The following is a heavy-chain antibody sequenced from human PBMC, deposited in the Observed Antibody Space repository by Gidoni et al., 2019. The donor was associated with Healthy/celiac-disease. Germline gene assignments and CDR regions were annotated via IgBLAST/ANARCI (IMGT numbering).Heavy chain of an antibody. D-gene: IGHD4-17*01. J-gene: IGHJ4*02. CDR1: GHTFGDYA. Sequence: EVQMVESGGGLVQPGRSLRLSGPATGHTFGDYAMSWFRQAPGKGLEWVGGIRSKAYGGTTEYSASVKVRFTISRDDSKSIAYLRMNSLKTEDTSVYYCTIDPTYGDYVALGFDYWGQGTLVTVSS. CDR2: IRSKAYGGTT. V-gene: IGHV3-49*03. CDR3: TIDPTYGDYVALGFDY.